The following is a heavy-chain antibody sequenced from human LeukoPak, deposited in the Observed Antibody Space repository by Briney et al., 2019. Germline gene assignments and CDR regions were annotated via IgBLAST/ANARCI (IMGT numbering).Heavy chain of an antibody. CDR1: GFTFDDYS. V-gene: IGHV3-43D*03. CDR2: ISWNGGRT. CDR3: AKDIRPGPRFLEFSIPPAAFDI. D-gene: IGHD3-3*01. J-gene: IGHJ3*02. Sequence: GGSLRLSCAASGFTFDDYSMHWVRQAPGKGLEWVSLISWNGGRTYYADSVKGRFTISRDNSKNSLYLQMNSLRAEDTALYYCAKDIRPGPRFLEFSIPPAAFDIWGQGTMVTVSS.